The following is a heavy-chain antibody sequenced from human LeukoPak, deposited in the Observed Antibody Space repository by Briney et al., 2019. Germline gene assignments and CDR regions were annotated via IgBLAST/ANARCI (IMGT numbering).Heavy chain of an antibody. V-gene: IGHV1-46*01. Sequence: SVKVSCKASGYTFTSHYIHWVRQAPGQGLEWMGIINPNGGSTSYAQNFQGRVTMTRDTSTSTVYMELSSLRSEDTAVYYCARGPGYSSSWAYYFDYWGQGTLVTVSS. J-gene: IGHJ4*02. CDR3: ARGPGYSSSWAYYFDY. CDR2: INPNGGST. CDR1: GYTFTSHY. D-gene: IGHD6-13*01.